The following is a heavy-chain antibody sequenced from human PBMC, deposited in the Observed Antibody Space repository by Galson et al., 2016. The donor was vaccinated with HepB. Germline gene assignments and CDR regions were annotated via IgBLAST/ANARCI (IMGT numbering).Heavy chain of an antibody. J-gene: IGHJ4*02. CDR3: ARVSAAAHTDY. CDR1: GYTFTNYV. D-gene: IGHD6-6*01. Sequence: SCKASGYTFTNYVISWVRQAPGQGLEWMGWISASSGNTKNAQKFEGRVTMTTDTSTSTAYMELRSLRSDDTAVYYCARVSAAAHTDYWGQGTLVTVSS. V-gene: IGHV1-18*01. CDR2: ISASSGNT.